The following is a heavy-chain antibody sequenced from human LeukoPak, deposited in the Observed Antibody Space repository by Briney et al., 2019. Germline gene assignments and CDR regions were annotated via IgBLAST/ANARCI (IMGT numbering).Heavy chain of an antibody. J-gene: IGHJ5*02. CDR1: GYSFTDYY. Sequence: ASVKVSCKTSGYSFTDYYIHWVRQAPAQGLEWMGWINPKSGRTSSARKFQGRVTMTRDPSISTVYMDMAWLTSDDTAIYFCARADFVDAGPYLIGPWGQGTLVTVSS. V-gene: IGHV1-2*02. D-gene: IGHD3-3*01. CDR3: ARADFVDAGPYLIGP. CDR2: INPKSGRT.